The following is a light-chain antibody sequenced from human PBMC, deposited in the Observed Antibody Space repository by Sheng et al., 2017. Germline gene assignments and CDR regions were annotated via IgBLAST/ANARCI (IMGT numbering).Light chain of an antibody. CDR1: QIISSN. CDR3: QHYITWPRS. J-gene: IGKJ2*03. Sequence: EIVMTQSPATLSVSPGERATLSCRASQIISSNLAWYQQKPGQAPRLLIYDASTRATGIPARFSGSGSGTEFTLTISSLQSEDSAVYYCQHYITWPRSFGQGTKLEIK. V-gene: IGKV3-15*01. CDR2: DAS.